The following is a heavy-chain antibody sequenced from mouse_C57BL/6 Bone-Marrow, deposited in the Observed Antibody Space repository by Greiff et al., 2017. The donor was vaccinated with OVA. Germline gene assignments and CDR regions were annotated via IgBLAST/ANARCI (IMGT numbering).Heavy chain of an antibody. Sequence: VMLVESGAELARPGASVKMSCKASGYTFTSYTMHWVKQRPGQGLEWIGYINPSSGYTKYNQKFKDKATLTADKSSSTAYMQLSSLTSEDSAVYYCARSAPSGSFDYWGQGTTLTVSS. V-gene: IGHV1-4*01. D-gene: IGHD6-1*01. CDR3: ARSAPSGSFDY. J-gene: IGHJ2*01. CDR1: GYTFTSYT. CDR2: INPSSGYT.